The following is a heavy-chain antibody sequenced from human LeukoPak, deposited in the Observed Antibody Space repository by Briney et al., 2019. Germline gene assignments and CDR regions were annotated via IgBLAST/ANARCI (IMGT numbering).Heavy chain of an antibody. J-gene: IGHJ4*02. CDR3: ARDLSGSLYFDY. Sequence: SETLSLTCSVSGASVSSYYYTWIRQTSGRGLEWIGRLYGSGSTYYNASLKSRVTISVDTSKNQFSIQLTSVTAADTAVYFCARDLSGSLYFDYWGQRVLVTVSS. V-gene: IGHV4-4*07. CDR2: LYGSGST. CDR1: GASVSSYY. D-gene: IGHD3-10*01.